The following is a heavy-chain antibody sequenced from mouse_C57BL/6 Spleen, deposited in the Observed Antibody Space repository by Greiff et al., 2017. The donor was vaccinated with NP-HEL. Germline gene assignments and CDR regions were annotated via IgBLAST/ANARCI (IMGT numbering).Heavy chain of an antibody. V-gene: IGHV1-59*01. J-gene: IGHJ4*01. CDR1: GYTFTSYW. D-gene: IGHD1-1*01. Sequence: QVQLQQPGAELVRPGTSVKLSCKASGYTFTSYWMHWVKQRPGQGLEWIGVIDPSDSYTNYNQKFKGKATLTVDTSSSTAYMQLSSLTSEDSAVYYCARSTTVVSYAMDYWGQGTSVTVSS. CDR2: IDPSDSYT. CDR3: ARSTTVVSYAMDY.